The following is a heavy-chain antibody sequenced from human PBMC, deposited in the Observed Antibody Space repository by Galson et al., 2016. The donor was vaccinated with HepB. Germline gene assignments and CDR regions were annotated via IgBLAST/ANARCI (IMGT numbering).Heavy chain of an antibody. J-gene: IGHJ2*01. CDR2: ISWDSRSI. D-gene: IGHD1-26*01. Sequence: SLRLSCATSGFTFDDYAMHWVRQSPGKGLKWVSGISWDSRSIDYVDSVKGRFTISRDNAKNSLYLQMDSLRPDDTAFYFCARRSSKIGARHRFFDLWGRGTLVTVSS. V-gene: IGHV3-9*01. CDR1: GFTFDDYA. CDR3: ARRSSKIGARHRFFDL.